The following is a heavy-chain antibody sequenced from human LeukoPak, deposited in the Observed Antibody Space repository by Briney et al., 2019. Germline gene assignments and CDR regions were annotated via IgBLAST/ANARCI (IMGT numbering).Heavy chain of an antibody. D-gene: IGHD2-2*01. V-gene: IGHV4-59*12. CDR3: ARDYCTSTTCPNWFDP. Sequence: PSETLSLTCTVSGGSISSYHWSWIRQPPGKGLEWIGEIYHSGSTNYNLSLKSRVTISVDKSKNQFSLKLNSVTAADTAMYYCARDYCTSTTCPNWFDPWGQGTLVTVSS. CDR2: IYHSGST. J-gene: IGHJ5*02. CDR1: GGSISSYH.